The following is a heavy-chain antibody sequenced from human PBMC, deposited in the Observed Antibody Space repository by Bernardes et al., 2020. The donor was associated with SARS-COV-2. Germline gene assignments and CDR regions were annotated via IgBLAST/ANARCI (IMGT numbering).Heavy chain of an antibody. CDR3: ARSPPPTMVQGVIIAYYYYMDG. Sequence: GGSLRLSCAASGFTFSSYGMHWVRQAPGKGLEWVAVIWYDGSNKYYADSVKGRFTISRDNSKNTLYLQMNSLRAEDTAVYYCARSPPPTMVQGVIIAYYYYMDGWGKGTTVTVSS. J-gene: IGHJ6*03. V-gene: IGHV3-33*01. CDR2: IWYDGSNK. D-gene: IGHD3-10*01. CDR1: GFTFSSYG.